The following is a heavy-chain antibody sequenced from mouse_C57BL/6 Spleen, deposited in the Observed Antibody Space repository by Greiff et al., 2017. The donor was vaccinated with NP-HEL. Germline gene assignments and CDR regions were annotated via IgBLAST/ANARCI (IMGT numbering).Heavy chain of an antibody. CDR1: GYSFTDYN. CDR3: ARWGGRPEYGNDGAMDY. D-gene: IGHD2-2*01. Sequence: EVQLQQSGPELVEPGASVKISCKASGYSFTDYNMNWVKQSNGKSLEWIGVLNPNYGTTSYNQKFKGKATLTLDQSSSTDYRQLNSLTSEDSAVYYCARWGGRPEYGNDGAMDYWGQGTSVTVSS. V-gene: IGHV1-39*01. J-gene: IGHJ4*01. CDR2: LNPNYGTT.